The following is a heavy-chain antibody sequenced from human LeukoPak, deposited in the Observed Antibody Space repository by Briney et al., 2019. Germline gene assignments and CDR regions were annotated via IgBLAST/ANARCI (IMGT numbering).Heavy chain of an antibody. Sequence: GGSLRLSCAASGFTFSSYSMTWVRQAPGKGLEWVSYISSSSSTIYYADSVKGRFTISRDNAKNSLYLQMNSLRAEDTAVYYCARVDYDNVGQAFDIWGQGTMVTVSS. CDR2: ISSSSSTI. V-gene: IGHV3-48*04. J-gene: IGHJ3*02. D-gene: IGHD3-9*01. CDR3: ARVDYDNVGQAFDI. CDR1: GFTFSSYS.